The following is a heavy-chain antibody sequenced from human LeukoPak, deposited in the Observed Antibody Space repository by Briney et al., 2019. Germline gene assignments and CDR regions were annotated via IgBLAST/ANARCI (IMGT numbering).Heavy chain of an antibody. CDR1: GGSISSSSYY. Sequence: SETLSLTCTVSGGSISSSSYYWGWIRQPPGKGLEWTGSIYYSGSTYYNPSLKSRVTISVDTSKNQFSLKLSSVTAADTAVYYCAREVDYGGGGDYWGQGTLVTVSS. V-gene: IGHV4-39*07. CDR2: IYYSGST. CDR3: AREVDYGGGGDY. D-gene: IGHD4-23*01. J-gene: IGHJ4*02.